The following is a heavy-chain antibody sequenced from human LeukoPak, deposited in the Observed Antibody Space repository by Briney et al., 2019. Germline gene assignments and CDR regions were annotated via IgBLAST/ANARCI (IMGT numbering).Heavy chain of an antibody. CDR2: ISSSGSTI. V-gene: IGHV3-11*01. D-gene: IGHD6-19*01. CDR1: GFTFSDYY. J-gene: IGHJ6*02. CDR3: AASSLYYYYYGMDV. Sequence: GGSLRLSCAASGFTFSDYYMSWIRQAPGKGLEWVSYISSSGSTIYYADSVKGRFTISRDNAKNSLYLQMNSLRAEDTAVYYCAASSLYYYYYGMDVWGQGTTVTVSS.